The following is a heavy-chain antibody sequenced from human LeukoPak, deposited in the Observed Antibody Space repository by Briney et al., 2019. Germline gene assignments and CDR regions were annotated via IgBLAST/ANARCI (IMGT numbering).Heavy chain of an antibody. CDR3: ARQPGSGA. CDR1: GYIFSSYW. J-gene: IGHJ5*02. V-gene: IGHV5-51*01. CDR2: IFPGDSDT. D-gene: IGHD1-14*01. Sequence: ESLQISCKGSGYIFSSYWIAWVRRVPGKGLEWIGIIFPGDSDTRYSPSFQGQVTISADMSNSTAYLQWRSLRASDTAMYYCARQPGSGAWGQGTLVTVSS.